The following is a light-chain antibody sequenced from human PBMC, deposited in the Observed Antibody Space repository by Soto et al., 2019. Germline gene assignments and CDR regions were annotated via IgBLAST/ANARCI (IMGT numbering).Light chain of an antibody. Sequence: QSALTQPASVSGSPGQSITISCTGTSSDVGSYNLVSWYQQHPGKAPKLMIYEGSKRPSGASNRFSGSKSGNTASLTISGLQTEDEADYYCSSYTSSSTLWVFGGGTKLTVL. CDR3: SSYTSSSTLWV. V-gene: IGLV2-14*02. J-gene: IGLJ3*02. CDR1: SSDVGSYNL. CDR2: EGS.